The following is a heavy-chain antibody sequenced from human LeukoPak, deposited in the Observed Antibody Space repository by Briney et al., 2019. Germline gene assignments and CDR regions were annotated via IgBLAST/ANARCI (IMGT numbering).Heavy chain of an antibody. CDR1: GFTFSTYA. CDR3: AKARGYYDSSGYYFDY. Sequence: GGSLRLSCVASGFTFSTYAMSWVRQAPGKGLEWVSAISGSGGSTYYADSVKGRFTISRDNSKNTLYLQMNSLRAEDTAVYYCAKARGYYDSSGYYFDYWGQGTLVTVSS. V-gene: IGHV3-23*01. J-gene: IGHJ4*02. CDR2: ISGSGGST. D-gene: IGHD3-22*01.